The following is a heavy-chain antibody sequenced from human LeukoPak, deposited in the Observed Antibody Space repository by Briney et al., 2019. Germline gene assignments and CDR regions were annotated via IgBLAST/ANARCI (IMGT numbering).Heavy chain of an antibody. CDR1: GFTFSSYG. CDR3: AKAESPINRYNWNDKRRPYGMDV. D-gene: IGHD1-20*01. CDR2: ISYDGSNK. V-gene: IGHV3-30*18. J-gene: IGHJ6*02. Sequence: GGSLRLSCAASGFTFSSYGIHWVRQAPGKGLEWVAVISYDGSNKYYADSVKGRFTISRDNSKNTLYLQMNSLRAVDTAVYYCAKAESPINRYNWNDKRRPYGMDVWGQGTTVTVSS.